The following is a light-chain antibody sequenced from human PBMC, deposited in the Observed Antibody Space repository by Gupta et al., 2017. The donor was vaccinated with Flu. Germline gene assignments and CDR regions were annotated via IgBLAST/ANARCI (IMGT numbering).Light chain of an antibody. CDR3: QQYNSYSPYT. Sequence: DIQMSQSPSTLSSSLGDRVTITCRASQSISSWLAWYQQKPGKAPKLLIYKASSLESGVPSRFSGSGSGTDFTLTISSLQPDDFATYYCQQYNSYSPYTFGQGTKVEIK. CDR1: QSISSW. V-gene: IGKV1-5*03. CDR2: KAS. J-gene: IGKJ1*01.